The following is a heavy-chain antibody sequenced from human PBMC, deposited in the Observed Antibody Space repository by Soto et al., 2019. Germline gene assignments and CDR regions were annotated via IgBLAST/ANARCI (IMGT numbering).Heavy chain of an antibody. V-gene: IGHV4-61*01. CDR2: VYHTGRT. CDR3: ARDFAYFDS. CDR1: GGSFKRGSYS. Sequence: QVQLQESGPGLVKPSETLSLTCTVSGGSFKRGSYSWSWIRQPPGKGLEWIGYVYHTGRTSNNPSLKSRVSISMDTSKYQFSLNLDSVTAADTAVYFCARDFAYFDSWGQGTLVTVSS. J-gene: IGHJ4*02. D-gene: IGHD3-3*01.